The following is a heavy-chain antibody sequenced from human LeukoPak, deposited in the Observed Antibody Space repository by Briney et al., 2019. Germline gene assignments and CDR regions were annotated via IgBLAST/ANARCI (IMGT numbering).Heavy chain of an antibody. Sequence: PSETLSLTCTVSGGSISSSSYYWGWIRQPPGKGLERIGSIYYSGSTYYNPSLKSRVTISVDTSKNQFSLKLSSVTAADTAVYYCARFLDCSGGSCADLDYWGQGTLVTVSS. V-gene: IGHV4-39*01. D-gene: IGHD2-15*01. CDR2: IYYSGST. CDR3: ARFLDCSGGSCADLDY. J-gene: IGHJ4*02. CDR1: GGSISSSSYY.